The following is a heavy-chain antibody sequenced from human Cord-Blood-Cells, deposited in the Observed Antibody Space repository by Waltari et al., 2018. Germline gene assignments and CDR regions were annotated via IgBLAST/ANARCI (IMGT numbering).Heavy chain of an antibody. D-gene: IGHD2-2*01. CDR1: GYTFTSYY. CDR2: INPSGGST. CDR3: ARESCSSTGFDP. J-gene: IGHJ5*02. Sequence: QVQLVQSGAEVKKPGASVKVSCKASGYTFTSYYMHWVRQAPGQGLEWMGIINPSGGSTSYAQKFKGGVTMTRDTSTSTVYMELSSLRSEDTAVYYCARESCSSTGFDPWGQGTLVTVSS. V-gene: IGHV1-46*01.